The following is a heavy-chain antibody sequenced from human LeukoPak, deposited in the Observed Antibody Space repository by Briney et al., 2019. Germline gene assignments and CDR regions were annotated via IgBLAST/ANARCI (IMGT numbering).Heavy chain of an antibody. Sequence: GESLKISCKGSGYRFTSYWIGWVGQIPGKGLEWMGIIYTGDSDTRTSPSFQGQVTISADKSISTAYLQWSSLKASDTAMYYCARHRRIAAAGTTSDLDYWGQGTLVTVSS. J-gene: IGHJ4*02. V-gene: IGHV5-51*01. CDR3: ARHRRIAAAGTTSDLDY. CDR1: GYRFTSYW. D-gene: IGHD6-13*01. CDR2: IYTGDSDT.